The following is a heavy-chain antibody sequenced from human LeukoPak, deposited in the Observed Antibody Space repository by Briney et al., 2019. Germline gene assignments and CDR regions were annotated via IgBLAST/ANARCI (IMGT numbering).Heavy chain of an antibody. D-gene: IGHD6-13*01. CDR2: INPNSGGT. V-gene: IGHV1-2*04. Sequence: ASVKVSCKASGYTFTGYYMHWVRQPPGQGLEWMGWINPNSGGTNYAQKFQGWVTMTRDTSISTAYMELSRLRSDDTAVYYCARAAAAGTNYYYGMDVWGQGTTVTVSS. J-gene: IGHJ6*02. CDR1: GYTFTGYY. CDR3: ARAAAAGTNYYYGMDV.